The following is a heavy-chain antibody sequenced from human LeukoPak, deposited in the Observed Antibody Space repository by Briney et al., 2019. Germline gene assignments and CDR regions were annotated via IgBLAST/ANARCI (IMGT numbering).Heavy chain of an antibody. CDR2: INPNSGGT. CDR3: ARFGLVLRYFDWLAPFDP. D-gene: IGHD3-9*01. V-gene: IGHV1-2*02. J-gene: IGHJ5*02. Sequence: EASVKVSCKASGYTFTGYYMHWVRQAPGQGLEWMGWINPNSGGTNYAQKFQGRVTMTGDTSISTAYMELSRLRSDDTAVYYCARFGLVLRYFDWLAPFDPWGQGTLVTVSS. CDR1: GYTFTGYY.